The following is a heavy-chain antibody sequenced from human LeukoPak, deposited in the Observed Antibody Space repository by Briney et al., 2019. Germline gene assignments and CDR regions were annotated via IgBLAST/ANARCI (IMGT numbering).Heavy chain of an antibody. V-gene: IGHV4-31*03. CDR3: ARGGVHIAVAGLYFDY. CDR2: IYYSGST. D-gene: IGHD6-19*01. Sequence: SETLSLTCTVSGGSISSGGYYWSWIRQHPGKGLEWIGYIYYSGSTYYNPSLKSRVTISVDTSKNQFSLKLSSVTAADTAVYYCARGGVHIAVAGLYFDYWGQETLVTVSS. J-gene: IGHJ4*02. CDR1: GGSISSGGYY.